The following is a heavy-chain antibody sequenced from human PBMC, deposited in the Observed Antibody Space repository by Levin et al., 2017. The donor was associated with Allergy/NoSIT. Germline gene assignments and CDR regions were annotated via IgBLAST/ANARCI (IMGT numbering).Heavy chain of an antibody. J-gene: IGHJ5*02. CDR2: IYPGDSDT. CDR1: GYSFTSYW. Sequence: NPGGSLRLSCKGSGYSFTSYWIGWVRQMPGKGLEWMGIIYPGDSDTRYSPSFQGQVTISADKSISTAYLQWSSLKASDTAMYYCARRLGQDQNGVCFGECWFDPWGQGTLVTVSS. V-gene: IGHV5-51*01. D-gene: IGHD2-8*01. CDR3: ARRLGQDQNGVCFGECWFDP.